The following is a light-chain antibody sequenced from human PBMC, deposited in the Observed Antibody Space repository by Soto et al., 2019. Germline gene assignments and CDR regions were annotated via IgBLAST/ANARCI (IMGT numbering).Light chain of an antibody. CDR2: EDT. J-gene: IGLJ2*01. CDR3: SSYTTNSPPVV. CDR1: SSDFGSYSL. Sequence: QSALTQPASVSGSPGQSITVSCTGTSSDFGSYSLVSWYQQHPEEAPKVIIFEDTKRPSGLSDRFSASKSGNTASLTISGLQAEDEAHYYCSSYTTNSPPVVFGGGTKLTVL. V-gene: IGLV2-14*02.